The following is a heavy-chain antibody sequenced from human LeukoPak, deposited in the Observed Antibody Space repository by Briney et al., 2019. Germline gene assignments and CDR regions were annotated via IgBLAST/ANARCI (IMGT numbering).Heavy chain of an antibody. D-gene: IGHD6-13*01. Sequence: ASLKVSCKASGYTFTGYYIQWMRQAPGQGLEWMGWINTNSGGTNYAQKFQGRVTMTRDTSISTAYMELSRLRSDDTAVYYCARSPYSSSCTDYWGQGTLVTVSS. CDR2: INTNSGGT. V-gene: IGHV1-2*02. J-gene: IGHJ4*02. CDR3: ARSPYSSSCTDY. CDR1: GYTFTGYY.